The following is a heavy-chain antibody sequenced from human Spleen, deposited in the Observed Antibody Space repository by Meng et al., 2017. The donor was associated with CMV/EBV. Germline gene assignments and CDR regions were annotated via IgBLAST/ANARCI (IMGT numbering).Heavy chain of an antibody. CDR1: EFTFSGYW. J-gene: IGHJ6*02. V-gene: IGHV3-7*03. D-gene: IGHD3-22*01. Sequence: GGSLRLSCAASEFTFSGYWMSWVRQAPGQGLEWVAKIKQDGGETYYVDSVKGRFTISRDNSKNNLYLQMNSLTVEDTAVYYCVRDQGGESMIAVLIERFGMDVWGQGTTVTVSS. CDR3: VRDQGGESMIAVLIERFGMDV. CDR2: IKQDGGET.